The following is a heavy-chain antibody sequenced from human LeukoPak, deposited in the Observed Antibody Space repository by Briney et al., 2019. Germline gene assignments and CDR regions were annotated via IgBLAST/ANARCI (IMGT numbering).Heavy chain of an antibody. CDR3: ARGSDSSGYYGYYFDY. CDR2: IIPILGIA. CDR1: GGTFSSYA. V-gene: IGHV1-69*04. Sequence: SVKVSCKASGGTFSSYAISWVRQAPGQGLEWVGRIIPILGIANYAQKFQGRVTITADKSTSTAYMELSSLRSEDTAVYYCARGSDSSGYYGYYFDYWGQGTLVTVSS. J-gene: IGHJ4*02. D-gene: IGHD3-22*01.